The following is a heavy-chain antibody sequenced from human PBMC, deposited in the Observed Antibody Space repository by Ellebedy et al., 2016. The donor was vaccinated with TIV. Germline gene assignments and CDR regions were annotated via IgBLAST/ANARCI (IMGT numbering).Heavy chain of an antibody. CDR3: ARGGNHFFGH. Sequence: GESLKISCAASGFTFSNYWMSWLRQAPGKGLEWVANIKPAGTDKYYVDSLKGRFAISRDNAKNSLYLQMNSLRAEDTAVYYCARGGNHFFGHWGQGNVVTVSS. CDR2: IKPAGTDK. J-gene: IGHJ4*02. D-gene: IGHD4-23*01. V-gene: IGHV3-7*03. CDR1: GFTFSNYW.